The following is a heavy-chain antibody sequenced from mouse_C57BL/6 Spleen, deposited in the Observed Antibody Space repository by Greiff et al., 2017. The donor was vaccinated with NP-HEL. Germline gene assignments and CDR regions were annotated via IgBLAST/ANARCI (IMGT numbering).Heavy chain of an antibody. D-gene: IGHD1-1*01. J-gene: IGHJ2*01. CDR3: ARSVFITTVVFDY. Sequence: VQLQQSGAELVKPGASVKLSCKASGYTFTSYWMHWVKQRPGRGLEWIGRIDPNSGGTKYNEKFKSKATLTVDKPSSTAYMQLSSLTSEDSAVYYCARSVFITTVVFDYWGQGTTLTVSS. V-gene: IGHV1-72*01. CDR1: GYTFTSYW. CDR2: IDPNSGGT.